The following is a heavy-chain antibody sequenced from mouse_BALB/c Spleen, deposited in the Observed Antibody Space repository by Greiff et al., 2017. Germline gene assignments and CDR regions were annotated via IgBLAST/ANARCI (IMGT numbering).Heavy chain of an antibody. J-gene: IGHJ2*01. V-gene: IGHV5-4*02. CDR2: ISDGGSYT. CDR1: GFTFSDYY. Sequence: EVNVVESGGGLVKPGGSLKLSCAASGFTFSDYYMYWVRQTPEKRLEWVATISDGGSYTYYPDSVKGRFTISRDNAKNNLYLQMSSLKSEDTAMYYCARGDYFDYWGQGTTLTVSS. CDR3: ARGDYFDY.